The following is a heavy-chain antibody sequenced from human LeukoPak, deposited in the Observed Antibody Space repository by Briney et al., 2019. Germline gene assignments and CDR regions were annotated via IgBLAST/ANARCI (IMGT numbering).Heavy chain of an antibody. CDR1: GYTFTDYY. V-gene: IGHV1-2*02. Sequence: ASVKVSCKASGYTFTDYYIHWVRQAPGQGLGWMGWINPNSGATNFAQEFQGRLTMTGDTSISTAYMELSRLRSDDTAVYYCARINTIFGVINNDFWGQGTLVTVSS. CDR3: ARINTIFGVINNDF. CDR2: INPNSGAT. J-gene: IGHJ4*02. D-gene: IGHD3-3*01.